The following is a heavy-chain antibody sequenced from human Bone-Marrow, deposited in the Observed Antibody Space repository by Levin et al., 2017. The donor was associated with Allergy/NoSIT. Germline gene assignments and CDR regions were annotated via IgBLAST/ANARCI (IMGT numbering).Heavy chain of an antibody. CDR2: INHRGST. V-gene: IGHV4-34*01. CDR1: GGSFNDYY. D-gene: IGHD2-15*01. Sequence: SSETLSLTCAVYGGSFNDYYWTWIRQPPGKGLEWIGEINHRGSTNYNPSLKSRVTISVDTSKNQFSLTLSSVTAADTAVYYCARGLSTLKTKRLKCSHGSCELKEVTTTRERMIPFDYWGQGSLVTVSS. CDR3: ARGLSTLKTKRLKCSHGSCELKEVTTTRERMIPFDY. J-gene: IGHJ4*02.